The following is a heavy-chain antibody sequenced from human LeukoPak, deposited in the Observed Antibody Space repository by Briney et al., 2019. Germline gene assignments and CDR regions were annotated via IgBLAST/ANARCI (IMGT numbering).Heavy chain of an antibody. CDR1: GFTFSSYW. CDR2: IKRDGSEK. Sequence: GGSLRLSCAASGFTFSSYWMSWVRQAPGKGLEWVANIKRDGSEKYYVDSVKGRFTISRDNAKNSLYLQMDSLRAEDTAVYYCALERGTRYSSSATPAFYFDYWGQGTLVTVSS. D-gene: IGHD6-6*01. J-gene: IGHJ4*02. V-gene: IGHV3-7*01. CDR3: ALERGTRYSSSATPAFYFDY.